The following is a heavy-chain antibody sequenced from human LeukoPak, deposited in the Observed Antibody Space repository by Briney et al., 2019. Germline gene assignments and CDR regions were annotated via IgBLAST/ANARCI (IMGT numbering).Heavy chain of an antibody. J-gene: IGHJ6*03. CDR3: ARVLRYCSGGNCYSGGLGYMDV. V-gene: IGHV3-7*03. CDR1: GFTFSRHW. CDR2: IREDGSEK. Sequence: GGSLRLSCAAAGFTFSRHWMSWVRQAKGKGLECVAKIREDGSEKHYVDSVKGRFTISRDNAKNSLYLQMTSLRAEDTAVYYCARVLRYCSGGNCYSGGLGYMDVWGKGTTVTVSS. D-gene: IGHD2-15*01.